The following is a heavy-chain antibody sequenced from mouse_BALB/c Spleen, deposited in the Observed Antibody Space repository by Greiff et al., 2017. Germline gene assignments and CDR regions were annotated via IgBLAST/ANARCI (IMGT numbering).Heavy chain of an antibody. D-gene: IGHD1-2*01. CDR1: GYTFTDYA. V-gene: IGHV1S137*01. CDR2: ISTYYGDA. Sequence: VQVVESGAELVRPGVSVKISCKGSGYTFTDYAMHWVKQSHAKSLEWIGVISTYYGDASYNQKFKGKATMTVDKSSSTAYMELARVTSEDSAIYYCAREATATWFDYWGQGTTLTVSS. J-gene: IGHJ2*01. CDR3: AREATATWFDY.